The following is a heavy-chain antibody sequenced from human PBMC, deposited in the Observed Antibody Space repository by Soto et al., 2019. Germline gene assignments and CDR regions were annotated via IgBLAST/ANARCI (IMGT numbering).Heavy chain of an antibody. CDR1: GGSISSYY. Sequence: PSETLPLTCTVSGGSISSYYWIWVRQPPGKGLEWIGYIYYSGSTNYNPSLKSRVTISVDTSKNQFSLKLSSVTAADTAVYYCARDKPPPSSWAPYGMDVWGQGTTVTVSS. D-gene: IGHD2-2*01. CDR3: ARDKPPPSSWAPYGMDV. J-gene: IGHJ6*02. V-gene: IGHV4-59*01. CDR2: IYYSGST.